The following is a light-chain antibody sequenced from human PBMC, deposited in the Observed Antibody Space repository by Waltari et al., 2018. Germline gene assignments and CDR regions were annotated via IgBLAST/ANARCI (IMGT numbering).Light chain of an antibody. CDR3: QTWSPDTVL. V-gene: IGLV4-69*01. CDR1: SCHSGYS. J-gene: IGLJ2*01. CDR2: VHSDGTH. Sequence: QLVLTQSPSASASLGVSVKLTFPLSSCHSGYSITWHQQQPGTGPRYLMKVHSDGTHNRGDGIPDRFLGSSSGAERYLIISRLQSEDEADYYCQTWSPDTVLFGGGTKLTVL.